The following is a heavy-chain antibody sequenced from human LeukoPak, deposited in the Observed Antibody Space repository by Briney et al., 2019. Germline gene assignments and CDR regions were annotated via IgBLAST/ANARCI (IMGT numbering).Heavy chain of an antibody. CDR2: ISYDGSNK. CDR3: AKSRLPESH. J-gene: IGHJ4*02. Sequence: PGGSLRLSCAASGFTFSSYGMHWVRQAPGKGLEWVAVISYDGSNKYYADSVKGRFTISRDNSKNTLYLQMNSLRAEDTAVYYCAKSRLPESHWGQGTLVTVSS. D-gene: IGHD5-12*01. CDR1: GFTFSSYG. V-gene: IGHV3-30*18.